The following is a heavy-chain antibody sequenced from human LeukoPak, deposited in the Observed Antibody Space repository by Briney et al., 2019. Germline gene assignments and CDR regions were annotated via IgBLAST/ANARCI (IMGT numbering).Heavy chain of an antibody. J-gene: IGHJ4*02. V-gene: IGHV1-69*06. D-gene: IGHD3-16*01. CDR1: ASTFSFYA. CDR3: ARDNDSRDPPHFDY. Sequence: GSSVKVSCKASASTFSFYAISWVRQAPGHGLEWMGGLVPMLGTPVYAQTFQGRVTITADSSTRTAYMELSSLRSEDTAVYYCARDNDSRDPPHFDYWGQGTLVTVSS. CDR2: LVPMLGTP.